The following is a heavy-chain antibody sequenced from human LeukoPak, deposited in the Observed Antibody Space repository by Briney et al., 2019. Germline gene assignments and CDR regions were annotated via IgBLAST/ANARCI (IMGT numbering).Heavy chain of an antibody. CDR1: GGSFSGYY. D-gene: IGHD3-10*01. J-gene: IGHJ4*02. CDR2: INHSGST. CDR3: ARVGQFPHGYYGSGSYPRYYFDY. Sequence: SSETLSLTCSLYGGSFSGYYWSWIRQPPGRGLEWIGEINHSGSTNHNPSLKSRVTISVDTSKNQFSLKLSSVTAADTAVYYCARVGQFPHGYYGSGSYPRYYFDYWGQGTLVTVSS. V-gene: IGHV4-34*01.